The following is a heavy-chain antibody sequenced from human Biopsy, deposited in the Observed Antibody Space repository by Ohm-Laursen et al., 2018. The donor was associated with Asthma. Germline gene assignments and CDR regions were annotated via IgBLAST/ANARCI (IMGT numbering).Heavy chain of an antibody. D-gene: IGHD6-13*01. CDR3: AKDRSGTWYGFDY. Sequence: SLRLSCAASGFTFRAHAMSWVRQAPGKGLEWVSTISGNSGITYYADSVKGRFTISRDNSQNTLYLHMDSPSAEDTAVYYCAKDRSGTWYGFDYWGQGTLVTVSS. V-gene: IGHV3-23*01. CDR1: GFTFRAHA. CDR2: ISGNSGIT. J-gene: IGHJ4*02.